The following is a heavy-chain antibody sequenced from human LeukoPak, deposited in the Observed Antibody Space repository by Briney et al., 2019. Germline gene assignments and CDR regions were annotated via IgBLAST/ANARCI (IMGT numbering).Heavy chain of an antibody. D-gene: IGHD6-13*01. CDR3: GGNSQAPKQQPQGNLAY. Sequence: ASVKVSCKASGYTFTSYGISWVRQAPGQGLEWIGWISAYNGNTNYSQKFQGRVTITRDTSASTAYMELSSLRSEDTAVYYCGGNSQAPKQQPQGNLAYGGQET. J-gene: IGHJ4*02. CDR1: GYTFTSYG. CDR2: ISAYNGNT. V-gene: IGHV1-18*01.